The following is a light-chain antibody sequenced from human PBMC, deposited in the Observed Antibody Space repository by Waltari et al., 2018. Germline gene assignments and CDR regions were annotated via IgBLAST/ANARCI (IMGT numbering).Light chain of an antibody. CDR2: GAS. J-gene: IGKJ3*01. CDR3: QQYGSSLFT. V-gene: IGKV3-20*01. CDR1: QSVSSSY. Sequence: EIVLTQSPGTLSLSPGERATLSCRASQSVSSSYLAWYQRKPGQAPRILIDGASSRATGIPDRFSGSGSGTDFTLTISRLEPEDXXVYYCQQYGSSLFTFGPGTKVDIK.